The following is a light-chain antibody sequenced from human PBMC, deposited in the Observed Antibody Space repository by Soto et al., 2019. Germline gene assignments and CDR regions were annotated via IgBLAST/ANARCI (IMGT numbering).Light chain of an antibody. CDR2: SAS. Sequence: DIQVTQSPSAMPAAVGDRVTITCRTSQDISNRLGWFQQRPGKAAKRLISSASTLETGVPSRFSGTGSGTEFTLTISSLQPEDFATYYCQQHAAYPRDFGQGTKV. J-gene: IGKJ1*01. CDR1: QDISNR. CDR3: QQHAAYPRD. V-gene: IGKV1-17*03.